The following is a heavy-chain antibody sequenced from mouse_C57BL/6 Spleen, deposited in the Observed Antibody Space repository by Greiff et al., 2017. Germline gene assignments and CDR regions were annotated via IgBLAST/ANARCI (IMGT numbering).Heavy chain of an antibody. CDR3: ARSTVVDWYFDV. D-gene: IGHD1-1*01. CDR1: GYAFSSSW. CDR2: IYPGDGDT. J-gene: IGHJ1*03. V-gene: IGHV1-82*01. Sequence: QVQLQQSGPELVKPGASVKISCKASGYAFSSSWMNWVKQRPGKGLEWIGRIYPGDGDTNYNGKFKGKATLTADKSSSTAYMQLSSLTSEYSAVYCCARSTVVDWYFDVWGTGTTVTVSS.